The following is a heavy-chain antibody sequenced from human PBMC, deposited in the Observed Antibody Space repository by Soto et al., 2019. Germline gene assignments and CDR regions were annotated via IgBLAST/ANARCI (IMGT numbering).Heavy chain of an antibody. D-gene: IGHD6-6*01. CDR1: GFTFSSYG. CDR2: IWYDGSNK. V-gene: IGHV3-33*01. J-gene: IGHJ4*02. CDR3: AREQQRVREDYFDY. Sequence: GGSLRLSCAASGFTFSSYGMHWVRQAPGKGLEWVAVIWYDGSNKYYADSVKGRFTISRDNSKNTLYLQMNSLRAEDTAVYYCAREQQRVREDYFDYWGQGTLVTVSS.